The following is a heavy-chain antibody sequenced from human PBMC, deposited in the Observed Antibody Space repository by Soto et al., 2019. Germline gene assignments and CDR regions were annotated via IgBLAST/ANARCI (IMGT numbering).Heavy chain of an antibody. CDR1: GGTSTRYA. Sequence: QEWLVQSGAEVRKPGSSVKVSCKVTGGTSTRYAINWVRQAPGQGLEWMGGIVPMFGTSKYAQKFQGRVTITADTSTNIAYMELRSLRSEDTAVYYCNRGSEYDFWSGYLWGQGTLVSVSS. J-gene: IGHJ4*02. D-gene: IGHD3-3*01. CDR2: IVPMFGTS. CDR3: NRGSEYDFWSGYL. V-gene: IGHV1-69*06.